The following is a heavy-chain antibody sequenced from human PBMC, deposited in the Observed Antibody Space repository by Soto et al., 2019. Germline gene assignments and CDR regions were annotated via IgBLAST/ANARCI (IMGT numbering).Heavy chain of an antibody. D-gene: IGHD1-26*01. J-gene: IGHJ6*02. CDR2: IYSSGST. V-gene: IGHV4-61*01. CDR1: GGSVSSDTHY. Sequence: SETLSLTCTVSGGSVSSDTHYWSWIRQPPGKRLEWIGFIYSSGSTNYNPSLKSRVTMSVDTSKNQFSLKLSSVTAADTAVYYCARQRPTDGRWEFANYYGMDVWGQGTPVTVSS. CDR3: ARQRPTDGRWEFANYYGMDV.